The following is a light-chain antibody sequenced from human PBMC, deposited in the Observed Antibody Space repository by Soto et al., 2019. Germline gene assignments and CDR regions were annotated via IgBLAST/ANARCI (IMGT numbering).Light chain of an antibody. V-gene: IGKV3-15*01. J-gene: IGKJ2*01. CDR3: QQYNNWPPYT. CDR1: QSVSSN. Sequence: EIVMTQSPATLSVSPGERATLSCSASQSVSSNLAWYQQKPCQAPRLLIYGASTRATGIPARFSGSGSGTEFTLTISSLQSEDFAVYYCQQYNNWPPYTFGQGTKLEIK. CDR2: GAS.